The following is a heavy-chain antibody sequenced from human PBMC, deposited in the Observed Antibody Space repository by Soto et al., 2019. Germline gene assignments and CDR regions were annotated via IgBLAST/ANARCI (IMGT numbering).Heavy chain of an antibody. J-gene: IGHJ4*02. V-gene: IGHV4-31*03. CDR3: AGGYNGFDLEH. CDR2: IYYSATT. Sequence: QVQLQESGPGLVKPSQTLSLTCTVSGVSISSGGYYWSWIRQHPGEGLEWIGYIYYSATTAYNPSLKRRVAMSADASKNQFSLKLGAVSAADTAVYYCAGGYNGFDLEHWGRGTRVTVAS. CDR1: GVSISSGGYY. D-gene: IGHD5-12*01.